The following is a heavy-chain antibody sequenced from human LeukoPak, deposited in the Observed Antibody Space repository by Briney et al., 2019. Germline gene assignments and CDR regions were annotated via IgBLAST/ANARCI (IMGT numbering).Heavy chain of an antibody. V-gene: IGHV3-7*01. CDR3: ERDGITWHSRAPPADS. Sequence: GDSLRLSWEASGFTFSSDWMSWVRQAPGEGIGWVANINTDESEKNYVDSVKGRFTISRDNAKNSLCLQMISLRAEDTAMYDGERDGITWHSRAPPADSWGQGTLVTVSS. J-gene: IGHJ4*02. CDR2: INTDESEK. D-gene: IGHD5-18*01. CDR1: GFTFSSDW.